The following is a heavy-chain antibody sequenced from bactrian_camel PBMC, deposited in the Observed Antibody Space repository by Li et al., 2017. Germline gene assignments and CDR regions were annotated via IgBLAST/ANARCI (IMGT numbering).Heavy chain of an antibody. CDR3: KTDPPPRGVVVPPGCSYNN. CDR2: ISADGST. Sequence: HVQLVESGGGLVQPGGSLRLSCTASEFTFEDSDVGWYRQVPDFECEWISTISADGSTTYADSVKGRFTISQDNANNTMYLQMTSLQPDDTAKYYCKTDPPPRGVVVPPGCSYNNWGRGTQVTVS. CDR1: EFTFEDSD. V-gene: IGHV3S63*01. J-gene: IGHJ4*01. D-gene: IGHD2*01.